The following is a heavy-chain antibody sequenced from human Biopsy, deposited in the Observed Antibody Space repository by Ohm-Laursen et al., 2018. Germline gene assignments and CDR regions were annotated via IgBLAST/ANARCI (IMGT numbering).Heavy chain of an antibody. V-gene: IGHV4-59*07. CDR2: ISCTGYT. J-gene: IGHJ4*02. CDR1: GGSFTGNY. D-gene: IGHD4-23*01. CDR3: ARGSNDSGGLYFPR. Sequence: SDTLSLTCTVSGGSFTGNYWSWIRQPPGKGLEWIGHISCTGYTSYNASLKSRVTISVDTSRNHFSLRLSSLTAADTAVYYCARGSNDSGGLYFPRWGQGTLLTVSS.